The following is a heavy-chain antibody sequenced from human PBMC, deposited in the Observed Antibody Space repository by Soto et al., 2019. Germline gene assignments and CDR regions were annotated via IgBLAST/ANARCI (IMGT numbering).Heavy chain of an antibody. V-gene: IGHV6-1*01. CDR3: ATEFPYYVSSDSYLDY. Sequence: SQNLSLTCAISGDSVSGNSAAWNWIRQSPSRGLEWLGRTYYRSRWYNDYAVSVKSRITVTPDTSKNQFSLHLNSVTPEDTAVYYCATEFPYYVSSDSYLDYWGQGALVTVSS. J-gene: IGHJ4*02. CDR1: GDSVSGNSAA. CDR2: TYYRSRWYN. D-gene: IGHD3-16*01.